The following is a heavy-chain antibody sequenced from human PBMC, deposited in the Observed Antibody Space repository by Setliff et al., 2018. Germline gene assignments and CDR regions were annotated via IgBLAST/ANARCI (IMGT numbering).Heavy chain of an antibody. D-gene: IGHD3-9*01. CDR2: ISSDSGSI. CDR3: AKEPAISLTEAIRRSYYDYALDV. Sequence: GGSLRLSCAASGFVVSNNEMSWVRQAPGKGLEWVSVISSDSGSIYYADSVKGRFTISRDNSKNTLYLQMNSLRAEDTAIYYCAKEPAISLTEAIRRSYYDYALDVWGQGTTVTVSS. CDR1: GFVVSNNE. J-gene: IGHJ6*02. V-gene: IGHV3-23*03.